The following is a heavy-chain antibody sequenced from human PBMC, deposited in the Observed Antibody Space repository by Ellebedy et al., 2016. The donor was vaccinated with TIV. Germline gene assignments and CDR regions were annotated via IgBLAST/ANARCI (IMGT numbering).Heavy chain of an antibody. CDR3: AKEYQYGSSGYFSCFDY. J-gene: IGHJ4*02. CDR2: ISGSGDYT. V-gene: IGHV3-23*01. D-gene: IGHD3-22*01. CDR1: GFTFSKYA. Sequence: PGGSLRLSCAASGFTFSKYAMSWVRQAPGKGLEWVSAISGSGDYTYYADSVKGRFTISRDNSKNTVYLQMNSLRAEDTAVYFCAKEYQYGSSGYFSCFDYWGQGTLVTVSS.